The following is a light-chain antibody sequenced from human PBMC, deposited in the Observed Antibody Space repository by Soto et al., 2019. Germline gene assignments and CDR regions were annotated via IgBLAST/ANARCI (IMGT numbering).Light chain of an antibody. CDR3: QQYKSYLRT. CDR1: QTISSW. CDR2: AAS. V-gene: IGKV1-5*01. Sequence: DIQMTQSPSTLSASVGDGVTITCRASQTISSWLAWYQQKPGKAPKLLIYAASTLESGVSSRFSGRGSGTEFTLTINSLQPEDFATYYCQQYKSYLRTFGQGTKVEIK. J-gene: IGKJ1*01.